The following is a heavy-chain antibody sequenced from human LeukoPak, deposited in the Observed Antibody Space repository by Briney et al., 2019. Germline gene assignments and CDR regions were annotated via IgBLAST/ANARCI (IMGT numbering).Heavy chain of an antibody. CDR2: IYYSGST. J-gene: IGHJ4*02. CDR1: GGSISSGGYY. D-gene: IGHD3-22*01. Sequence: PSQTLSLTCTVSGGSISSGGYYWSWIRQHPGKGLEWIGYIYYSGSTYYNPSLKGRVTISVDTSKNQFSLKLSSVTAADTAVYYCARDTRNYYDSSGLDYWGQGTLVTVSS. V-gene: IGHV4-31*03. CDR3: ARDTRNYYDSSGLDY.